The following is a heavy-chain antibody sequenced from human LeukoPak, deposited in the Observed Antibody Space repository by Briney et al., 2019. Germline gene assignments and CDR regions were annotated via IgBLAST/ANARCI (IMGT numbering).Heavy chain of an antibody. D-gene: IGHD2-2*01. J-gene: IGHJ6*04. Sequence: SVKVSCKASGGTFSSYAISWVRQAPGQGLEWMGGIIPIFGTANYAQKFQGRVTITADESTSTAYMELSSLRSEDTAVYYCARAHCSSTSCQYYYYGMDVWGKGTTVTVSS. CDR2: IIPIFGTA. V-gene: IGHV1-69*13. CDR3: ARAHCSSTSCQYYYYGMDV. CDR1: GGTFSSYA.